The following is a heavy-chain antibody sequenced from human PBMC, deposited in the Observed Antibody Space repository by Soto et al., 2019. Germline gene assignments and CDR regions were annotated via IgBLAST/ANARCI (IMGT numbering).Heavy chain of an antibody. J-gene: IGHJ4*02. CDR2: ISGSGGST. CDR1: GVTFSSYA. Sequence: PGGSLRLSCVASGVTFSSYAMSWVRQAPGKGLEWVSAISGSGGSTYYADSVKGRFTISRDNSKNTLYLQMNSLRAEDTAVYYCAPYGNPGLNYGGNSDPHFDYWGQGTLVTVSS. V-gene: IGHV3-23*01. CDR3: APYGNPGLNYGGNSDPHFDY. D-gene: IGHD4-17*01.